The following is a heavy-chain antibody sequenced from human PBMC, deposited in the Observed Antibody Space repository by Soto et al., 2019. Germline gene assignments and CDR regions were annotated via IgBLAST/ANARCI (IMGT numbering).Heavy chain of an antibody. J-gene: IGHJ6*02. Sequence: GGSLRLSCAASGFTFSSYSMNWVRQAPGKGLEWVSSISSSSSYIYYADSVKGRFTISRDNAKNSLYLQMNSLRAEDTAVYYCARDGDIVVVPAAIQRLYYYGMDVWGQGTTVTVSS. CDR1: GFTFSSYS. V-gene: IGHV3-21*01. CDR3: ARDGDIVVVPAAIQRLYYYGMDV. D-gene: IGHD2-2*02. CDR2: ISSSSSYI.